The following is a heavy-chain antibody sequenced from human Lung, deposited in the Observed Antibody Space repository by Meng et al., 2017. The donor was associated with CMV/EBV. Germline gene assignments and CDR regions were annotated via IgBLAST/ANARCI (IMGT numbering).Heavy chain of an antibody. V-gene: IGHV3-30*02. CDR3: AKDGKSGGYFDY. J-gene: IGHJ4*02. Sequence: QVQLVEPGGGVVQPGGSLRRSCGASGLSTYGMHWVRQVPGKGLEWVAFIWFDGSSKYYADSVKGRFSISRDNSKNTLYLQMNSLRPEDTGVYYCAKDGKSGGYFDYWGQGTLVTVSS. CDR2: IWFDGSSK. CDR1: GLSTYG. D-gene: IGHD1-1*01.